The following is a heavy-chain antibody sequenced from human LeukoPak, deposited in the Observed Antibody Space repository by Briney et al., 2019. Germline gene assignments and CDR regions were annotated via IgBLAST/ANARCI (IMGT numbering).Heavy chain of an antibody. CDR2: IYYSGST. D-gene: IGHD3-22*01. CDR3: ARELVGYDSSGHGGLNAFDI. CDR1: GGSISSYY. J-gene: IGHJ3*02. Sequence: ETLSLTCTVSGGSISSYYWSWIRQPPGKGLEWIGYIYYSGSTNYNPSLKSRVTISVDTSKNQFSLKLSSVTAADTAVYYCARELVGYDSSGHGGLNAFDIWGQGTMVTVSS. V-gene: IGHV4-59*01.